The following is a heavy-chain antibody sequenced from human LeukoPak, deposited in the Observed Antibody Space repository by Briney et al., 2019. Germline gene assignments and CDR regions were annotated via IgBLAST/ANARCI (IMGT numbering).Heavy chain of an antibody. J-gene: IGHJ4*02. D-gene: IGHD3-22*01. CDR3: ARLGDSSGYYAYYFDY. V-gene: IGHV5-51*01. Sequence: GESLKISCKGSGYSFATSWIAWVRQMPGKGLEWMGSIYLGDSDTTYSPSFQGQVTFSADTSISTAFLQWSSLKPSDTAMYFCARLGDSSGYYAYYFDYCGQGTLVIVSS. CDR2: IYLGDSDT. CDR1: GYSFATSW.